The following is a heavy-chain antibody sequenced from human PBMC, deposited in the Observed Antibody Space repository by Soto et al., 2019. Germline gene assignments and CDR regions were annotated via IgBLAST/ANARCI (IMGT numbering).Heavy chain of an antibody. Sequence: QVQLVESGGGVVQPGRSLRLSCAVSGFTFNSYAMHWVRQAPGKGLEWVAVISYDGSNKYYADSGKGRLTISRDNFRDTLYLHMNSLRADDTAVFYCVSAPQYSTSQYFQHWGQGTLVTVSS. CDR1: GFTFNSYA. CDR3: VSAPQYSTSQYFQH. J-gene: IGHJ1*01. V-gene: IGHV3-30-3*01. CDR2: ISYDGSNK. D-gene: IGHD6-13*01.